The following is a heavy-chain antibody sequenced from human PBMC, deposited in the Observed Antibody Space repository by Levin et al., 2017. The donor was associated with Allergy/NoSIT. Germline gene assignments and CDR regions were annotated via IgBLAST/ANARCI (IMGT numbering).Heavy chain of an antibody. CDR2: IWYDGSNK. CDR3: ARDRYSSGLFDP. V-gene: IGHV3-33*01. J-gene: IGHJ5*02. D-gene: IGHD6-19*01. CDR1: GFTFSSYG. Sequence: QSGGSLRLSCAASGFTFSSYGMHWVRQAPVKGLEWVAVIWYDGSNKYYADSVKGRFTISRDNSKNTLYLQMNSLRAEDTAVYYCARDRYSSGLFDPWGQGTLVTVSS.